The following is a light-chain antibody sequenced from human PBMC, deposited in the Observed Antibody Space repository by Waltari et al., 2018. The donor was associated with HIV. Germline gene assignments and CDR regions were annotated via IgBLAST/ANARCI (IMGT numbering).Light chain of an antibody. CDR2: EDY. J-gene: IGLJ3*02. V-gene: IGLV6-57*03. CDR1: SGSIASNY. Sequence: NFMLTQPHSVSESPEKTVTISCTRTSGSIASNYVQWFQQRPGKAPTTILYEDYQRPSGFPDRFSGTLDESSNSASLTISGVKTEDEADYYCQSFDTNNHWVFGGGTRLTVL. CDR3: QSFDTNNHWV.